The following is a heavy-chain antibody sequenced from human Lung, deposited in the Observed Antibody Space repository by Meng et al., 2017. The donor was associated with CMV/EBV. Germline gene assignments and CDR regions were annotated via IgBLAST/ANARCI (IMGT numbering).Heavy chain of an antibody. J-gene: IGHJ6*02. D-gene: IGHD3-3*01. Sequence: SVXVSXXASGYTFTSYDINWVRQATGQGLEWMGWMNPNSGNTGYAQKFQGRVTITRNTSISTAYMELCSLRSEDTAVYYCASGKTYYDCWSGYLTENGMDVWGQGTXVTVSS. CDR1: GYTFTSYD. V-gene: IGHV1-8*03. CDR3: ASGKTYYDCWSGYLTENGMDV. CDR2: MNPNSGNT.